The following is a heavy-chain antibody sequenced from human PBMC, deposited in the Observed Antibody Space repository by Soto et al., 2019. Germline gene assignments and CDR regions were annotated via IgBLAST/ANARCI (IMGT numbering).Heavy chain of an antibody. V-gene: IGHV1-18*01. Sequence: ASVKVSCKASGYSFTSYGITWVRQAPGQGLEWMGWISPYNGNTNYAQKLQGRVTMTTDTSTSTAYMELSRLRSDDTAVYYCARSAVPIVVVPAARSWFDPWGQGTLVTVSS. D-gene: IGHD2-2*01. CDR2: ISPYNGNT. CDR1: GYSFTSYG. J-gene: IGHJ5*02. CDR3: ARSAVPIVVVPAARSWFDP.